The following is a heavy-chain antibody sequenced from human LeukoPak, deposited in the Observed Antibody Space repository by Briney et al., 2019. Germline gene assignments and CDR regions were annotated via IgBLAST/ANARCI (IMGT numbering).Heavy chain of an antibody. CDR1: GFTYSSYG. Sequence: GESLRLSCAASGFTYSSYGMTWVRQAPGKGLEWVSGISGSGSRTDYADSVKGRFTISRDNAKNTLYLQMNSLRAEDTAAYYCAKGSREWELLDAFDIWGQGTMVTVSS. D-gene: IGHD1-26*01. CDR3: AKGSREWELLDAFDI. J-gene: IGHJ3*02. V-gene: IGHV3-23*01. CDR2: ISGSGSRT.